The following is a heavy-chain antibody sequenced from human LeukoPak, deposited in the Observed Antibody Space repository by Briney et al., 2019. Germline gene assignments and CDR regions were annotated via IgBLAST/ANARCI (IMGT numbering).Heavy chain of an antibody. D-gene: IGHD4-23*01. CDR2: INPNSGGT. J-gene: IGHJ4*02. V-gene: IGHV1-2*02. CDR3: ARDYGGNSIWGFDY. CDR1: GYTFTGYY. Sequence: ASVKVSCKASGYTFTGYYMHWVRQAPGQGLEWMGWINPNSGGTNYAQKVQGRVTMTRDTAISTAYMELSRLRSDDAAVYYCARDYGGNSIWGFDYWGQGTLVTVSS.